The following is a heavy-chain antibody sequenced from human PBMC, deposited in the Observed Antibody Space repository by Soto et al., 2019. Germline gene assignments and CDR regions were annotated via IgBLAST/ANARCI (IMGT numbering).Heavy chain of an antibody. Sequence: QVQLQESGPGLMKPSGTLSLICSVSGESVGRGTNYWSWVRQAPGRGVEWIGYLFDAATAIYNPSFESRVSISLDAAKTQVSLKLTSVTAADTAIYYCARDRRGRADGFIYYYGMEVWGQGTSVTVSS. CDR1: GESVGRGTNY. CDR3: ARDRRGRADGFIYYYGMEV. V-gene: IGHV4-61*01. J-gene: IGHJ6*02. D-gene: IGHD6-13*01. CDR2: LFDAATA.